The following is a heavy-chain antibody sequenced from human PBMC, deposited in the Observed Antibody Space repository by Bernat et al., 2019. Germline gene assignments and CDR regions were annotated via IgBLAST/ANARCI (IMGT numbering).Heavy chain of an antibody. V-gene: IGHV3-30*18. CDR2: ISYDGSNK. CDR1: GFTFSSYG. D-gene: IGHD4-17*01. CDR3: AKGGDDYGDYSAHLDY. J-gene: IGHJ4*02. Sequence: QVQLVESGGGVVQPGRSLRLSCAASGFTFSSYGMHWVRQAPGKGLEWVAVISYDGSNKYYADSVKGRFTISRDNSKNTLYLQMNSLRAEDTAVYYCAKGGDDYGDYSAHLDYWGQGTLVTVSS.